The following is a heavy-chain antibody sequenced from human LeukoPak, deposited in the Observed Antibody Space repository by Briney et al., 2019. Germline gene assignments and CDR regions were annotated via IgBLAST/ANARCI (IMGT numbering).Heavy chain of an antibody. D-gene: IGHD6-19*01. CDR2: ISSSSSYI. Sequence: PGGSLRLPCAASGFTFSSYSMNWVRQAPGKGLEWVSSISSSSSYIYYADSVKGRFTISRDNAKNSLYLQMNSLRAEDTAVYYCARLGGWFDAFDIWGQGTMVTVSS. CDR3: ARLGGWFDAFDI. CDR1: GFTFSSYS. V-gene: IGHV3-21*01. J-gene: IGHJ3*02.